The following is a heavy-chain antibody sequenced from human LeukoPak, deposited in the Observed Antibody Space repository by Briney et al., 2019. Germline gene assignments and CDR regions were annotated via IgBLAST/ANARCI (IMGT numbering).Heavy chain of an antibody. CDR1: GGSISSGGYY. CDR3: ARVTTRGTRTRGYYFDY. D-gene: IGHD1-14*01. V-gene: IGHV4-31*03. J-gene: IGHJ4*02. CDR2: IYYSGST. Sequence: PSQTLSLTCTVSGGSISSGGYYWSWIRQHPGKGLEWIGYIYYSGSTYYNPSLKSRVTISVDTSKNQFSLKLSSVTAADTAVYYCARVTTRGTRTRGYYFDYWGQGTLVIVSS.